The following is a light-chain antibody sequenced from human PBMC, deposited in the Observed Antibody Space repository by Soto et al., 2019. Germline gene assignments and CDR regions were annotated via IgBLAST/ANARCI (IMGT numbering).Light chain of an antibody. CDR1: QSIDNF. J-gene: IGKJ5*01. Sequence: DIQMTQSPSSLSASVGDRVTITCRPSQSIDNFLNWYQQKPGKAPNLLIYAASSLQSGVSSRFSGSGSGTDFTLTISSLQPEDFATYYCQQFNNYPITFGQGTRLEIK. V-gene: IGKV1-39*01. CDR2: AAS. CDR3: QQFNNYPIT.